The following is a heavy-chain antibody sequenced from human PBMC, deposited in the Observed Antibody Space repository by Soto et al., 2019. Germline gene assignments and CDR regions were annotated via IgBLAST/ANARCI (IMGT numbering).Heavy chain of an antibody. D-gene: IGHD6-19*01. CDR3: ASRLPGIAVAGPDDAFDI. CDR2: IYPGDSDT. CDR1: GYSFTSYW. Sequence: GESLKISCQGSGYSFTSYWIGWVRQMPGKGLEWMGIIYPGDSDTRYSPSFQGQVTISADKSISTAYLQWSSLKASDTAMYYCASRLPGIAVAGPDDAFDIWGQGTMVTVSS. V-gene: IGHV5-51*01. J-gene: IGHJ3*02.